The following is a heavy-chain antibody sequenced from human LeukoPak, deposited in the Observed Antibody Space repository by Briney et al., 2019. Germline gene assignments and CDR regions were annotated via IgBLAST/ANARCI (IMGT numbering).Heavy chain of an antibody. Sequence: ASVKVSCKASGYTFTSYYMHWVRQAPGQGLEWMGIINPSGGSTSYAQKFQGRVTMTRDMSTSTVYMELSSLRSEDTAVYYCARDPTYYYDSSGRRPFDYWGQGTLVTVSS. J-gene: IGHJ4*02. V-gene: IGHV1-46*01. D-gene: IGHD3-22*01. CDR1: GYTFTSYY. CDR2: INPSGGST. CDR3: ARDPTYYYDSSGRRPFDY.